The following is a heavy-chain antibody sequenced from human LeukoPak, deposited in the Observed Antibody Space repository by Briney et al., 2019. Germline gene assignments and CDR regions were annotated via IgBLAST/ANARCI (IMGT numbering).Heavy chain of an antibody. CDR3: ARDRGYSYGFHYFDY. V-gene: IGHV1-46*01. CDR2: INPSGGST. Sequence: ASVKVSCKASGYTFTSYYMHWVRQAPGQGLEWMGIINPSGGSTSYAQKFQGRVTMTRDTSASTAYMELRSLRSDDTAVYYCARDRGYSYGFHYFDYWGQGTLVTVSS. CDR1: GYTFTSYY. J-gene: IGHJ4*02. D-gene: IGHD5-18*01.